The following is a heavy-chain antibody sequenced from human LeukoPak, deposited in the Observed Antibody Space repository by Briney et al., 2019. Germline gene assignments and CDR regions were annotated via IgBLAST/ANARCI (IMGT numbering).Heavy chain of an antibody. D-gene: IGHD3-16*01. J-gene: IGHJ4*02. CDR3: ARDEYYDYVWGSYLD. V-gene: IGHV1-18*01. CDR1: GYTFTSYG. CDR2: ISAYNGNT. Sequence: ASVKVSCKASGYTFTSYGISWVRQAPGQGLEWMGWISAYNGNTNYAQKLQGRVTITTDESTSTAYMELSSLRSEDTAVYYCARDEYYDYVWGSYLDWGQGTLVTVSS.